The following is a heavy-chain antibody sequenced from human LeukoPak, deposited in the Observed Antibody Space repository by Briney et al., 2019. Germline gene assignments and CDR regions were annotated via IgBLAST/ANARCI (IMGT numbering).Heavy chain of an antibody. CDR3: ALDSSGWSDDSFDI. V-gene: IGHV4-59*01. D-gene: IGHD6-19*01. CDR2: IHYSGNT. J-gene: IGHJ3*02. Sequence: SETLSLTCTVSGGSISSDYWSWIRQPSGKGLEWIGYIHYSGNTNYNPSLKSRVTMSLDASKNQFFLKLTSVTAADTAMYYCALDSSGWSDDSFDIWGQGTTVTVSS. CDR1: GGSISSDY.